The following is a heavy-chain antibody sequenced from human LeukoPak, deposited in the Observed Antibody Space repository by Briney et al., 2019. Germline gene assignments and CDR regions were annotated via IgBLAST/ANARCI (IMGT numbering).Heavy chain of an antibody. J-gene: IGHJ6*02. CDR2: IYYNGSS. D-gene: IGHD6-13*01. CDR3: ARERAHMAAAGTRGVGYGMDV. Sequence: SQTLSLTCTVSGGSIRSGDYYWTWIRQPPGKGLEWIGYIYYNGSSYYSPSLNSRVTISVDTSMNQFSLRLNSVTAADTAVYYCARERAHMAAAGTRGVGYGMDVWGQGTTVTVSS. CDR1: GGSIRSGDYY. V-gene: IGHV4-30-4*08.